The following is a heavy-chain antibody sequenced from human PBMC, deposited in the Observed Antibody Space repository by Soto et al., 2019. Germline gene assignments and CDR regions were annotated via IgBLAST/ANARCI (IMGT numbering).Heavy chain of an antibody. CDR3: AKGGSAYCSGGTCYHPFDY. V-gene: IGHV3-23*01. J-gene: IGHJ4*02. D-gene: IGHD2-15*01. Sequence: EVQLLESGGGLVQPGGSLRLSCAASGFTFSSYAMSWVRQAPGKGLEWVSTISGSGDKTFYADAVKGRFTISRDNSKNTLYVQMNSLEVEDTAVYYCAKGGSAYCSGGTCYHPFDYWGQGTLVTVSS. CDR1: GFTFSSYA. CDR2: ISGSGDKT.